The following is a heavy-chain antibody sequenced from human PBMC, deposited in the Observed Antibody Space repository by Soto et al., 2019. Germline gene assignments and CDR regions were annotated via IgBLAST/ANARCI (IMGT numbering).Heavy chain of an antibody. CDR1: GYTFTSYG. J-gene: IGHJ4*02. V-gene: IGHV1-18*01. D-gene: IGHD2-15*01. Sequence: ASVKVSCKASGYTFTSYGISWVRQAPGQGLEWMGWISAYNGNTNYAQKLQGRVTMTTDTSTSTAYMELRSLRSDDTAVYYCARARRVGYCSGGSCVHYFDYWGQGTPVTVSS. CDR2: ISAYNGNT. CDR3: ARARRVGYCSGGSCVHYFDY.